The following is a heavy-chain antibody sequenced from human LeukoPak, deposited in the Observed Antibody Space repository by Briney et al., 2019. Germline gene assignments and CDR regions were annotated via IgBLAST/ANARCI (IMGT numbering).Heavy chain of an antibody. Sequence: GASVKVSCEVSGYTLTELSMHWVRQAPGKGLEWMGGIYPEGGETNYAQTFQGRVTMTGDTSTNTAYMELSRLRYEDTAVYYCATLPYRRGVVTAIGFDPWGEGTLVTVSS. V-gene: IGHV1-24*01. J-gene: IGHJ5*02. CDR2: IYPEGGET. CDR3: ATLPYRRGVVTAIGFDP. D-gene: IGHD2-21*02. CDR1: GYTLTELS.